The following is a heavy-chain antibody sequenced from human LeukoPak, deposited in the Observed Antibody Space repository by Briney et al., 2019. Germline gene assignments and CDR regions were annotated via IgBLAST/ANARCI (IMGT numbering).Heavy chain of an antibody. CDR2: MNPNSGNT. CDR3: ASSGMAAAGILGGY. J-gene: IGHJ4*02. V-gene: IGHV1-8*01. D-gene: IGHD6-13*01. CDR1: GYTFTSYD. Sequence: ASVKVSCKASGYTFTSYDINWVRQATGQGLEWMGWMNPNSGNTGYAQKFQGRVTMTRNTSISTAYMELSSLRSEDTAVYYCASSGMAAAGILGGYWGQGTLVTVSS.